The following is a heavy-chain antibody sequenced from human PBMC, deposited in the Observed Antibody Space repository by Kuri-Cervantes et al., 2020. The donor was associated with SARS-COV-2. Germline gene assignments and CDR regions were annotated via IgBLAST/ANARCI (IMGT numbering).Heavy chain of an antibody. V-gene: IGHV1-69*05. CDR3: ARDHSGSNEGYYFDY. Sequence: SVKVSCKASGYTFTSYGISWVRQAPGQGLEWMGGIIPIFGTANYAQKFQGRVTITTDESTSTAYMELSSLRSEDTTVYYCARDHSGSNEGYYFDYWAREPWSPSPQ. D-gene: IGHD1-26*01. CDR1: GYTFTSYG. J-gene: IGHJ4*02. CDR2: IIPIFGTA.